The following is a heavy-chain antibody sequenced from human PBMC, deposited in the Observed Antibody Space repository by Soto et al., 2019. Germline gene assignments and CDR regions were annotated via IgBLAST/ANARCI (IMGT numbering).Heavy chain of an antibody. V-gene: IGHV3-21*01. Sequence: EVQLVESGGGLVKPGGSLRLSCAASGFTFSSYSMNWVRQAPGKGLEWVSSISSSSSYIYYADSVKGRFTISRDNAKNPLYLQMNSLRAEDTAVYYCARDESSGYAYYFDHWGQGTLVTVSS. CDR2: ISSSSSYI. J-gene: IGHJ4*02. D-gene: IGHD3-22*01. CDR1: GFTFSSYS. CDR3: ARDESSGYAYYFDH.